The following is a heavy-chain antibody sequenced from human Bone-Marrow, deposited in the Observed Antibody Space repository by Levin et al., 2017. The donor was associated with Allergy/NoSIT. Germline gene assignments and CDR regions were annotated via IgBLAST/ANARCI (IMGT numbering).Heavy chain of an antibody. CDR1: GFTFSNAW. V-gene: IGHV3-15*01. J-gene: IGHJ4*02. Sequence: GGSLRLSCAASGFTFSNAWMSWVRQAPGKGLEWVGRIKSKTDGGTTDYAAPVKGRFTISRDDSKNTLYLQMNSLKIEDTAVYYCTTDGYTMVLYYFDYWGQGTLVTVFS. CDR3: TTDGYTMVLYYFDY. CDR2: IKSKTDGGTT. D-gene: IGHD4-23*01.